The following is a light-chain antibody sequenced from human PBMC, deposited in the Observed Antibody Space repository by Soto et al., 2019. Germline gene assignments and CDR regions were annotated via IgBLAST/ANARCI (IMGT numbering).Light chain of an antibody. V-gene: IGKV1-12*01. CDR1: QHINSW. Sequence: DIQMTQSPSSVSASVGDRVTITCRASQHINSWLAWYQQKPGKAPKLLMYAASSLQRGVPSRFSGSGSGTDFSLTISSLQPKDSATYYCQHTNSFPYAFGQGTKLEIK. CDR3: QHTNSFPYA. J-gene: IGKJ2*01. CDR2: AAS.